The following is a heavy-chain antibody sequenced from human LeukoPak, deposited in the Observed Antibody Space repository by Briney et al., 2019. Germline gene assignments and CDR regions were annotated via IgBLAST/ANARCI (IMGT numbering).Heavy chain of an antibody. D-gene: IGHD6-6*01. CDR1: GFSFSSYG. J-gene: IGHJ4*02. CDR3: ARERGRPDY. Sequence: PGGSLRLSCAASGFSFSSYGMHWVRQAPGKGLEWVSYISSSGSTIYYADSVKGRSTISRDNAKNSLYLQMNSLRAEDTAVYYCARERGRPDYWGQGTLVTVSS. V-gene: IGHV3-48*04. CDR2: ISSSGSTI.